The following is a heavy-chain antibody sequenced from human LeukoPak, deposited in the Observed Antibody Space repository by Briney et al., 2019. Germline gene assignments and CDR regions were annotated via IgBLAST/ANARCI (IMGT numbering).Heavy chain of an antibody. Sequence: GASVKVSCKASGYTFTSYDINWVRQATGQGLEWMGWMNPNSGNTGYAQKFQGRVTMTRNTSISTAYMELSSLRAEDTAVYYCAKLLRGGYNYARYYFDYWGREPWSPSPQ. D-gene: IGHD5-24*01. CDR2: MNPNSGNT. V-gene: IGHV1-8*01. J-gene: IGHJ4*02. CDR1: GYTFTSYD. CDR3: AKLLRGGYNYARYYFDY.